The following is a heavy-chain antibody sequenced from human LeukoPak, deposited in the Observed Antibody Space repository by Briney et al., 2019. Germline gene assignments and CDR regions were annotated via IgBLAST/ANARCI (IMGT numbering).Heavy chain of an antibody. CDR2: VDPEDGDT. V-gene: IGHV1-69-2*01. J-gene: IGHJ4*02. CDR1: GYSFSDYY. CDR3: ARLPKGTYLSFDR. Sequence: ASVKVSCKVLGYSFSDYYTHWVQQAPGKGLVWMGFVDPEDGDTMYAAKFQGRLTITADMSKDTAYMELRDLRSDDTAVYYCARLPKGTYLSFDRWGQGTLVTVSS. D-gene: IGHD1-1*01.